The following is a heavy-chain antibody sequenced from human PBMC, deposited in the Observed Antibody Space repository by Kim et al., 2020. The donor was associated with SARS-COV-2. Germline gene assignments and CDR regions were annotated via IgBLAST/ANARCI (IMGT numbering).Heavy chain of an antibody. Sequence: ASVKVSCKASGYTFTTFAIQWVRQAPGQRLEWMGWIHPGNGNIKYSQHFQDRVTLTWDTSANTAYMEMSSLRSEDTAVYYCARDVVHTGFDYWGQGTLVAVSS. D-gene: IGHD5-18*01. J-gene: IGHJ4*02. CDR2: IHPGNGNI. V-gene: IGHV1-3*01. CDR1: GYTFTTFA. CDR3: ARDVVHTGFDY.